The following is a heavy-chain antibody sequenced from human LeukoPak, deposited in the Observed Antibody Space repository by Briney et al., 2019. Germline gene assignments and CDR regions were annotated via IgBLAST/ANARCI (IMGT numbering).Heavy chain of an antibody. CDR2: IYYSGSA. D-gene: IGHD4-17*01. CDR3: ARDNDIGGGYGDYVDAFDI. CDR1: GGSISTYY. J-gene: IGHJ3*02. V-gene: IGHV4-59*12. Sequence: SETLSLTCTVSGGSISTYYWSWIRQPPGKGLEWIGYIYYSGSANYNPSLKSRVTISVDTSKNQFSLKLSSVTAADTAVYYCARDNDIGGGYGDYVDAFDIWGQGTMVSVSS.